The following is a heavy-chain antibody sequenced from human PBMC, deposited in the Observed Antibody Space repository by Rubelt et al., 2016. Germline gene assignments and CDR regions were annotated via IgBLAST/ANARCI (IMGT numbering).Heavy chain of an antibody. D-gene: IGHD3-3*01. V-gene: IGHV1-69*04. CDR2: IIPILGIA. J-gene: IGHJ6*02. Sequence: ATGQGPEWMGRIIPILGIANYAQKFQGRVTITADKSTSTAYMELSSLRSEDTAVYYCASEEGLTIFGHYGMDGWGQGTTVTVSS. CDR3: ASEEGLTIFGHYGMDG.